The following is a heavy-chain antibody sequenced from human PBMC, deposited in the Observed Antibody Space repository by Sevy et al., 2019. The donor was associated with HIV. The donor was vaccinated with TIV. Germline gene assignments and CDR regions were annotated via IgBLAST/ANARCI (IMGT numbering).Heavy chain of an antibody. V-gene: IGHV4-59*08. CDR3: AGENGGGRGYS. J-gene: IGHJ4*02. CDR1: GGSITSLY. D-gene: IGHD3-16*01. Sequence: SETLSLTCTVSGGSITSLYWNWIRQPPGKGLEWIANIYYNGHINYNPSLKSRVTLSLDTSKNQFSLRLSSVTAADTAMYYWAGENGGGRGYSLGQGTLGTGSS. CDR2: IYYNGHI.